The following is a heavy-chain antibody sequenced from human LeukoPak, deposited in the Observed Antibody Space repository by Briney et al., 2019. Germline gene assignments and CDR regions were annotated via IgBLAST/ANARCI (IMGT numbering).Heavy chain of an antibody. V-gene: IGHV4-61*02. Sequence: SETLSLTCTVSGGSISSGSYYWSWIRQPAGKGLEWIGRIYTSGSTNYNPSLKSRVTISVDTSKNQFSLKLSSVTAADTAVYYCARQSPLTGYFKSSYFDYWGQGTLVTVSS. J-gene: IGHJ4*02. D-gene: IGHD3-9*01. CDR3: ARQSPLTGYFKSSYFDY. CDR1: GGSISSGSYY. CDR2: IYTSGST.